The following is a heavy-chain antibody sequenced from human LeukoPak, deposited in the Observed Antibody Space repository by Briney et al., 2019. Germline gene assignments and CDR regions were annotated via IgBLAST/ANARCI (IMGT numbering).Heavy chain of an antibody. J-gene: IGHJ4*02. Sequence: GGSLRLPCAASGFTASNNYMTWVRQAPGKGLEWVSLIYSAGGTLYADSVKGRFIISRDNSKNTLYLQMNSLRTEDTAVYYCASGSSLGQVDYWGQGTLVTVSS. CDR2: IYSAGGT. V-gene: IGHV3-66*02. D-gene: IGHD1-26*01. CDR1: GFTASNNY. CDR3: ASGSSLGQVDY.